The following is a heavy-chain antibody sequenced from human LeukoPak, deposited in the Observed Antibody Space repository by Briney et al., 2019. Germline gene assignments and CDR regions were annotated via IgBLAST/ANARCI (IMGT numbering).Heavy chain of an antibody. CDR2: IIPIFGIA. J-gene: IGHJ6*02. D-gene: IGHD4-17*01. Sequence: ASVKVSCKASGGTSSSYAISWVRQAPGQGLEWMGRIIPIFGIANYAQKFQGRVTITADKSTSTAYMELSSLRSEDTAVYYCARGPSTVTINYYYYGMDVWGQGTTVTVSS. CDR3: ARGPSTVTINYYYYGMDV. CDR1: GGTSSSYA. V-gene: IGHV1-69*04.